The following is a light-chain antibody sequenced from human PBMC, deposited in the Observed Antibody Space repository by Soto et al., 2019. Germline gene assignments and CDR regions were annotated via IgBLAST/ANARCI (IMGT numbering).Light chain of an antibody. CDR1: SSNIGNNY. CDR2: DNN. V-gene: IGLV1-51*01. Sequence: QTVVTQPPSVSAAPGQKVTISCSGSSSNIGNNYLSWYQQLPGAAPKLLIYDNNERPSGIPDRFSGSKSGTSATLAITGLQTGDEADYYCGAWDSSLSAGVFGGGTLLTVL. CDR3: GAWDSSLSAGV. J-gene: IGLJ2*01.